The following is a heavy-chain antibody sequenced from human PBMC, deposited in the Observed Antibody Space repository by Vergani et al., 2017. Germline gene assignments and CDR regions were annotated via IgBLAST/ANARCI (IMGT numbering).Heavy chain of an antibody. V-gene: IGHV4-39*01. D-gene: IGHD6-13*01. CDR3: ARAWQLVNWFDP. CDR2: IYYSGST. CDR1: GGSISSSSYY. Sequence: QLQLQESGPGLVKPSETLSLTCTVSGGSISSSSYYWGWIRQPPGKGLEWIGSIYYSGSTYYNPSLKSRVTISVDTSKNQFSLKLSSVTAADTAVYYCARAWQLVNWFDPWGQGTLVTVSS. J-gene: IGHJ5*02.